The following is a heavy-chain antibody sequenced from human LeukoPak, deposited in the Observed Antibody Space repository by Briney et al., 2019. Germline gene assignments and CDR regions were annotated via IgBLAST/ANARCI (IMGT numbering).Heavy chain of an antibody. CDR2: LNSDGSST. Sequence: GGSLRLSCAASGFTFSSYWMHWVRQAPGKGLVWVSCLNSDGSSTRYADSVRGRFTISRDNAKNTLYLQMNSLRAEDTAVYYCATGRDHAFDIWGQGTMVTVSS. CDR3: ATGRDHAFDI. CDR1: GFTFSSYW. V-gene: IGHV3-74*01. J-gene: IGHJ3*02.